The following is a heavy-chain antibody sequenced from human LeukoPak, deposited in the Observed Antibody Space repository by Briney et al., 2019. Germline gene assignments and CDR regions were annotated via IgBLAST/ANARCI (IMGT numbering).Heavy chain of an antibody. CDR2: IWYDGSNK. Sequence: PGRSLRLSCAASGFTFSSYGMHWVRQAPGKGLEWVAVIWYDGSNKYYADSVKGRFTISRDNSKNTLYLQMNSLRAEDTAVYYCATARAYCGGDCYSPLDYWGQGTLVTVSS. D-gene: IGHD2-21*02. V-gene: IGHV3-33*01. CDR3: ATARAYCGGDCYSPLDY. J-gene: IGHJ4*02. CDR1: GFTFSSYG.